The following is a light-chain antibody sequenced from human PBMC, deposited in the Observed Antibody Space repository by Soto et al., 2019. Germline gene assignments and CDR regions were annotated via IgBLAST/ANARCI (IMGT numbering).Light chain of an antibody. V-gene: IGKV3-15*01. CDR1: QSISGT. Sequence: EIVITQSPATLSVSPGGRATLSCRASQSISGTLAWYQQKPGQAPRLLIYGAFTRATGFPARFSGSGSGTDFTLTITSLQSEDFAVYYCQQYDNWPWTLGQGTKVDIK. CDR2: GAF. J-gene: IGKJ1*01. CDR3: QQYDNWPWT.